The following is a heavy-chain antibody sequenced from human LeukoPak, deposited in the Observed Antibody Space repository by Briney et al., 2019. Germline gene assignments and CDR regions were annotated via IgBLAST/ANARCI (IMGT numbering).Heavy chain of an antibody. D-gene: IGHD3-10*01. V-gene: IGHV4-34*01. J-gene: IGHJ6*03. CDR2: INNSGST. CDR3: ARARPVRRVHLNLPTYYHYYYSMPV. CDR1: GGSFSGYY. Sequence: SETLSLTCAVYGGSFSGYYWSWIRQPPGKGLEWIGEINNSGSTNYNPSLKSRVTISVYTSKNQFSLKLSSVTAADTAVYYCARARPVRRVHLNLPTYYHYYYSMPVWREETTVTVSS.